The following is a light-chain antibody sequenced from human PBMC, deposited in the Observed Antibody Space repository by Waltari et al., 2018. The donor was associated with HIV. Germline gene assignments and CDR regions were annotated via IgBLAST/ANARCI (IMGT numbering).Light chain of an antibody. J-gene: IGLJ2*01. V-gene: IGLV2-23*02. CDR3: SSYAGGGTFVL. CDR1: TSDVATFNL. CDR2: EVT. Sequence: QSALTQPASMSGSPGQSITISCTATTSDVATFNLVSWYQQHPGKAPRLVIYEVTKRPAGVSNRCSGSKAANTASLTISGLQAEDEADYYCSSYAGGGTFVLFGGGTKVAVL.